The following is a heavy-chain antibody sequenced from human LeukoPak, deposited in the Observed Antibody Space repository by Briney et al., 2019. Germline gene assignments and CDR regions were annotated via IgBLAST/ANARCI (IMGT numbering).Heavy chain of an antibody. CDR1: GFTFSNYG. D-gene: IGHD4-23*01. Sequence: GGSLRLSCAASGFTFSNYGMSWVRQAPGKGLEWVANIKQDGSEKYYVDSVKGRFTISRDNAKNSLYLQMNSLRAEDTAVYYCARDFPDYGGNSNFDYWGQGTLVTVSS. CDR2: IKQDGSEK. J-gene: IGHJ4*02. CDR3: ARDFPDYGGNSNFDY. V-gene: IGHV3-7*01.